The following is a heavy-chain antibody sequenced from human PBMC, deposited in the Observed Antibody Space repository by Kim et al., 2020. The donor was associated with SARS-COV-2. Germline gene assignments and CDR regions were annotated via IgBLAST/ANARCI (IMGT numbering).Heavy chain of an antibody. CDR3: ARNPVGWQQSFDY. V-gene: IGHV4-39*01. CDR1: GGSISSSSYY. Sequence: SETLSLTCTVSGGSISSSSYYWGWIRQPPGKGLEWIGSIYYSGSTYYNPSLKSRVTISVDTSRNQFSLKLSSVTAADTAVYYCARNPVGWQQSFDYWGQGTLVTVSS. D-gene: IGHD6-13*01. CDR2: IYYSGST. J-gene: IGHJ4*02.